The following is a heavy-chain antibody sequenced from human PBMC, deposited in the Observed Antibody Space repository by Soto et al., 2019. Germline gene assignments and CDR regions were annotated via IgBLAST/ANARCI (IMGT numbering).Heavy chain of an antibody. CDR2: ISAYNGNT. D-gene: IGHD2-2*01. CDR1: GYTFTSYG. J-gene: IGHJ3*02. V-gene: IGHV1-18*04. Sequence: QVQLVQSGAEVKKPGASVKVSCKASGYTFTSYGISWMRQAPGQGLEWMGWISAYNGNTNYSQKLQGRVTMNTDTSTSTAYMELRSLRSDDTAVYYCASLLVAPDAFDIGGQWTMVTVSS. CDR3: ASLLVAPDAFDI.